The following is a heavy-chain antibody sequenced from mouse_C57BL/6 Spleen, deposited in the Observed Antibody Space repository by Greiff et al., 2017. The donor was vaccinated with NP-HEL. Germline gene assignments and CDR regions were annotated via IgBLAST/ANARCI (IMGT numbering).Heavy chain of an antibody. Sequence: QVQLQQSGAELVRPGASVTLSCKASGYTFTDYEMHWVKQTPVHGLEWIGAIDPETGGTAYNQKFKGKAILTADKSSSTAYMELRSLTSEDSAVYYCARRGSGYSYAMDYWGQGTSVTVSS. J-gene: IGHJ4*01. CDR2: IDPETGGT. V-gene: IGHV1-15*01. CDR1: GYTFTDYE. D-gene: IGHD3-2*02. CDR3: ARRGSGYSYAMDY.